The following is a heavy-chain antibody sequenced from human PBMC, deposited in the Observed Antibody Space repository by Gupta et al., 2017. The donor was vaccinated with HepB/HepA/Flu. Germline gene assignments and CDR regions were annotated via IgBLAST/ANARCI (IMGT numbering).Heavy chain of an antibody. V-gene: IGHV3-23*01. CDR2: ISDSGGKT. CDR1: GFTFSEYA. CDR3: AKVAHSDFWSGYYSYFDS. D-gene: IGHD3-3*01. J-gene: IGHJ4*02. Sequence: EAQLLESGGGLVQPGGSLRLSCAASGFTFSEYAMSWVRQAPGKGPEWVSGISDSGGKTYYTDSVKGRFTISRDNSKNTLFLQMNSLRAEDTALYYCAKVAHSDFWSGYYSYFDSWGQGTLVTVSS.